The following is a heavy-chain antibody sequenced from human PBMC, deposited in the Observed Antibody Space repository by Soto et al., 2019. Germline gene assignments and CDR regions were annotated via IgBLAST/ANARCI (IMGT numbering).Heavy chain of an antibody. CDR2: IKNKANSYTT. CDR3: ARVSLVGPSGGRYFGY. CDR1: GFTFSANY. V-gene: IGHV3-72*01. J-gene: IGHJ4*02. D-gene: IGHD1-26*01. Sequence: EVQLVESGGGLVQPGGSLRLSCAASGFTFSANYMDWVRQAPGKGLEWVGRIKNKANSYTTEYAASVEGRFTISREDSQNSLYLQMNSLKTEDSSVYYCARVSLVGPSGGRYFGYWGQGSQVAVSS.